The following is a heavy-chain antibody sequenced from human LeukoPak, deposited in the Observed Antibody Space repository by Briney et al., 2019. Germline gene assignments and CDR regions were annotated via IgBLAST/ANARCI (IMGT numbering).Heavy chain of an antibody. CDR2: IRHDGTDQ. CDR3: AKDGNWASVS. CDR1: GFTFS. V-gene: IGHV3-30*02. Sequence: GGSLRLSCVGSGFTFSVHWVRQVPGKGLEWLTFIRHDGTDQHYADSVRGRFTISRGNSKNTVYLQMNSLRPEDTALYYCAKDGNWASVSWGQGTLVTVSS. J-gene: IGHJ5*02. D-gene: IGHD7-27*01.